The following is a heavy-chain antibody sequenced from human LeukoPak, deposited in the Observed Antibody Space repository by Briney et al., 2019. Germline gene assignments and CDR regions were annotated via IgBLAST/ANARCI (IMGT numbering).Heavy chain of an antibody. V-gene: IGHV3-53*01. CDR1: GFTVSSNY. D-gene: IGHD3-9*01. Sequence: GGSLRLSCAASGFTVSSNYMSWVRQAPGKGLEWVSVIYSGGSTYYADSVKGRFTISRDNSKNTLYLQMNSLRAEDTAVYYCARGSIHYDILTGYSGAFDYWGQGTLVTVSS. CDR2: IYSGGST. J-gene: IGHJ4*02. CDR3: ARGSIHYDILTGYSGAFDY.